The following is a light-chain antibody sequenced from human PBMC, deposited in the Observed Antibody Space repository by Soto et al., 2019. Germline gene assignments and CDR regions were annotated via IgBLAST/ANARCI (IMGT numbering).Light chain of an antibody. CDR2: WAS. J-gene: IGKJ3*01. CDR1: QSVLYSSNNKNY. V-gene: IGKV4-1*01. CDR3: QQYYNTPFT. Sequence: DIVMTQSPDSLAVSLGERATINYKSSQSVLYSSNNKNYLAWYQQNPGQPPKLLIYWASTRESGVPDRFSGSGSGTDFTLTINSLQAEDVAVYYCQQYYNTPFTFGPGTKVYIK.